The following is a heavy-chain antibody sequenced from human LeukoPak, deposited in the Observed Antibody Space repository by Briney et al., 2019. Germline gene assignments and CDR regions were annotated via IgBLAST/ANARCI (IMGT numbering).Heavy chain of an antibody. CDR1: GFTFSSYG. V-gene: IGHV3-30*18. CDR3: AKEYGDPGFDY. CDR2: ISYDGSNK. D-gene: IGHD4-17*01. Sequence: GGSLRLSCAASGFTFSSYGMHWVRQAPGKGLEWVAVISYDGSNKYYADSVKGRFTISRDNSKNTLYLQMNSLRAEDTAVYYCAKEYGDPGFDYWGQGTLVTVSS. J-gene: IGHJ4*02.